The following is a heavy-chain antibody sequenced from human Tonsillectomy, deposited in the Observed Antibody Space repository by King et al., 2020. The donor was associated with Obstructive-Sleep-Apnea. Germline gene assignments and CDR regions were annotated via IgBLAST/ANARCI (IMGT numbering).Heavy chain of an antibody. V-gene: IGHV3-23*04. Sequence: VQLVESGGGLVQPGGSLRLSCAASGFTFSSYAMSWVRQAPGKGLEGVAAISGSGGSTYYADPVKGRFTISRDNSKNTQYLQMNSLRAEDTAVYYCAKELHSGYVSRYPGGYWGQGTLVTVSS. CDR2: ISGSGGST. D-gene: IGHD5-12*01. CDR1: GFTFSSYA. CDR3: AKELHSGYVSRYPGGY. J-gene: IGHJ4*02.